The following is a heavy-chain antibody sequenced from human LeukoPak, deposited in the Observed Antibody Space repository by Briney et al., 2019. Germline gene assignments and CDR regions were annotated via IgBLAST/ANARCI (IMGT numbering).Heavy chain of an antibody. CDR3: ARVRAFGSGTYYDY. V-gene: IGHV7-4-1*02. Sequence: ASVKVSCKASVYTFISYTMNWVRQAPGQGLEWMGWINTNTGNPTYAQGFTGRFVFSLDTSVSTAYLQISSLKPEDTAVHYCARVRAFGSGTYYDYWGQGTLVTVSS. D-gene: IGHD3-10*01. J-gene: IGHJ4*02. CDR2: INTNTGNP. CDR1: VYTFISYT.